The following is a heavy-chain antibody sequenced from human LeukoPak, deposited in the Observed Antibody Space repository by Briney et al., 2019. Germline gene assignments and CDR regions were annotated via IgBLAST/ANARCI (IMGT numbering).Heavy chain of an antibody. J-gene: IGHJ5*02. Sequence: SETLSLTCAVSGYSIRSSNWWGWIRQPPGKGLEWIGYIYHGGSTYYNPSLKSRVTMSVDVSKNQFSLKVNSVTAVDTAMYYCAKKADGHNWFDPWGQGTLVTVSS. CDR2: IYHGGST. V-gene: IGHV4-28*01. CDR1: GYSIRSSNW. D-gene: IGHD6-19*01. CDR3: AKKADGHNWFDP.